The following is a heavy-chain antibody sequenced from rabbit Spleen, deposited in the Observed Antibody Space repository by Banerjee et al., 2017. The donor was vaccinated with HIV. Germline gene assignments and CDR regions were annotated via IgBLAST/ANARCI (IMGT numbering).Heavy chain of an antibody. D-gene: IGHD7-1*01. V-gene: IGHV1S45*01. CDR1: GFDFNSGYD. J-gene: IGHJ4*01. Sequence: QEQLEESGGGLVKPEGSLTLTCTASGFDFNSGYDMCWVRQAPGKGLEWVACAYAGSSGSTYSATWAKGRFTISRTSSTTVTLQMTSLTAADTATYFCTRDSYRNYGIGEWNLWGPGTLVTVS. CDR3: TRDSYRNYGIGEWNL. CDR2: AYAGSSGST.